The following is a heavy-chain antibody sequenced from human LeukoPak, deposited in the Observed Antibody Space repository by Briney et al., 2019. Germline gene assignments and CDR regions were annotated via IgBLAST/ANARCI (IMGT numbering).Heavy chain of an antibody. V-gene: IGHV1-69*04. D-gene: IGHD5-18*01. J-gene: IGHJ4*02. CDR3: AREIFGYSYGTDY. Sequence: SVKVFCKASGGTFSSYTISWVRQAPGQGLEWMGRIIPILGIANYAQKFQGRVTITADKSTSTAYMELSSLRSEDTAVYYCAREIFGYSYGTDYWGQGTLVTVSS. CDR2: IIPILGIA. CDR1: GGTFSSYT.